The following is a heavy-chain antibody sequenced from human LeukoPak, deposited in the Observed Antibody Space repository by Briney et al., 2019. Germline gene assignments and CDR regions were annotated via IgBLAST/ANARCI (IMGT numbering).Heavy chain of an antibody. D-gene: IGHD4-17*01. Sequence: ASVKVSCKASGGTFSSYAISWVRQAPGQGLEWMGGIIPILGTAIYAQKFRGRVTITTDESTSTAYMELSSLRSEDTAVYYCASQNDYGDFKDYWGQGTLVTVSS. CDR3: ASQNDYGDFKDY. CDR2: IIPILGTA. J-gene: IGHJ4*02. CDR1: GGTFSSYA. V-gene: IGHV1-69*05.